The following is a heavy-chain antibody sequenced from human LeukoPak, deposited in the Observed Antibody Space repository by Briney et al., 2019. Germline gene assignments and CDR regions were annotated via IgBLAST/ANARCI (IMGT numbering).Heavy chain of an antibody. D-gene: IGHD4-23*01. Sequence: SETLSLTCTVSGGSISSGGYYWSWIRQPPGKGLEWIGYIYHSGSTYYNPFLKSRVTISVDRSKNQFSLKLSSVTAADTAVYYCATGAVPGGLGDYFDYWGQGTLVTVSS. J-gene: IGHJ4*02. V-gene: IGHV4-30-2*01. CDR3: ATGAVPGGLGDYFDY. CDR2: IYHSGST. CDR1: GGSISSGGYY.